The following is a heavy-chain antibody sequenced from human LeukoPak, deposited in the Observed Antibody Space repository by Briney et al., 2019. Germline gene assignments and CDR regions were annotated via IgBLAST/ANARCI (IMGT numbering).Heavy chain of an antibody. J-gene: IGHJ4*02. CDR3: AREPHLGRYSSSRSSFDY. D-gene: IGHD6-13*01. V-gene: IGHV4-61*02. Sequence: SQTLSLTCTVSGGSITSGNYYWSWIRQPAGEGLEWIGRIYPSGNTNYNPSLKSRDTISVDTSKNQFSLKLSSVTASDTAVYYCAREPHLGRYSSSRSSFDYWGQGTLVTVSS. CDR2: IYPSGNT. CDR1: GGSITSGNYY.